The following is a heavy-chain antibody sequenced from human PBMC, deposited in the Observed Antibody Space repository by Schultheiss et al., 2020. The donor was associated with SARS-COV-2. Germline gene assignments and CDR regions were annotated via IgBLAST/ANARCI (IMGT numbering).Heavy chain of an antibody. CDR3: ASGAVSSPQGDYYYYYGMDV. D-gene: IGHD4/OR15-4a*01. J-gene: IGHJ6*02. Sequence: GGSLRLSCAASGFTFSDYYMSWIRQAPGKGLEWVSYISSSGSTIYYADSVKGRFTISRDNAKNSLYLQMNSLRAEDTAVYYCASGAVSSPQGDYYYYYGMDVWGQGTTVTVSS. CDR1: GFTFSDYY. V-gene: IGHV3-11*01. CDR2: ISSSGSTI.